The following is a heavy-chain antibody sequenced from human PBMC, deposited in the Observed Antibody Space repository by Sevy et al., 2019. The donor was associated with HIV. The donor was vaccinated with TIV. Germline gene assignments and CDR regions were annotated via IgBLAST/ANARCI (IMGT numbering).Heavy chain of an antibody. CDR1: GGSFSGYY. CDR3: ARGRFSYCSSTSCFLYGDYEYFQH. Sequence: SETLSVTCAVYGGSFSGYYWSWIRQPPGKGLEWIGEINHSGSTNYNPSLKSRVTISVDTSKNQFSLKLSSVTAADTAVYYCARGRFSYCSSTSCFLYGDYEYFQHWGQGTLVTVSS. J-gene: IGHJ1*01. D-gene: IGHD2-2*01. CDR2: INHSGST. V-gene: IGHV4-34*01.